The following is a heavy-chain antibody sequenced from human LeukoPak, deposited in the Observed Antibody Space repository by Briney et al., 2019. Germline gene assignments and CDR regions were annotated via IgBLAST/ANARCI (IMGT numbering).Heavy chain of an antibody. D-gene: IGHD3-16*01. CDR1: GFTFSSHS. CDR3: ARDLQGGDYYDY. CDR2: ISSSRSYI. J-gene: IGHJ4*02. V-gene: IGHV3-21*01. Sequence: GGSLRLSCAASGFTFSSHSMNWVRQAPGKGLEWVSSISSSRSYIYYADSVKGRFTISRDNAKNSLYVQMNSLRAEDTAVYYCARDLQGGDYYDYWGQGTLVTVSS.